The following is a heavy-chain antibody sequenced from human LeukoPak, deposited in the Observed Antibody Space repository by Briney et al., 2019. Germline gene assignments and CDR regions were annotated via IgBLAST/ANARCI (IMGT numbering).Heavy chain of an antibody. D-gene: IGHD3-16*01. V-gene: IGHV3-48*03. CDR1: GXTFSSYE. J-gene: IGHJ4*02. Sequence: PGGSLRLSCAASGXTFSSYEMNWVRQAPGKGLEWVSYISSSGSTIYYADSVKGRFTISRDNAKNSLYLQMNSLRAEDTAVYYCARVSSGGLVDYWGQGTLVTVSS. CDR2: ISSSGSTI. CDR3: ARVSSGGLVDY.